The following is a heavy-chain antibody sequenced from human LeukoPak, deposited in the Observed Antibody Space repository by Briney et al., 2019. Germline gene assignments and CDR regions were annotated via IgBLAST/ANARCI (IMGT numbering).Heavy chain of an antibody. CDR2: INPSGGST. D-gene: IGHD1-1*01. Sequence: ASVKVSCKASGYTFTSYYMHWVRQAPGQGLEWMGIINPSGGSTSYAQKLQGRVTMTTDTSTSTAYMELRSLRSDDTAVYYCAREDEGFTTGTTFYYYGMDVWGQGTTVTVSS. V-gene: IGHV1-46*01. J-gene: IGHJ6*02. CDR1: GYTFTSYY. CDR3: AREDEGFTTGTTFYYYGMDV.